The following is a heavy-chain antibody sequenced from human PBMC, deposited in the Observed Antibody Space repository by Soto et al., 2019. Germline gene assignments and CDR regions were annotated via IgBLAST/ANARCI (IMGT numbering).Heavy chain of an antibody. Sequence: GGSLRLSCAASGFTFSSYAMHWVRQAPGKGLEWVAVISYDGSNKYYADSVKGRFTISRDNSKNTLYLQMNGLRAEDTAVYYCARDSGGSCSSYYYGMDVWGQGTTVTVSS. CDR1: GFTFSSYA. J-gene: IGHJ6*02. CDR3: ARDSGGSCSSYYYGMDV. D-gene: IGHD2-15*01. CDR2: ISYDGSNK. V-gene: IGHV3-30-3*01.